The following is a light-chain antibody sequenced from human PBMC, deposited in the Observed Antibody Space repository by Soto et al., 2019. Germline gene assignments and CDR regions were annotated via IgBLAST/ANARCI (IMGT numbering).Light chain of an antibody. Sequence: DIQMTQSPSTLSASVGDRVTITCRASQSVTNWLAWYQQKPGKAPKLLIFDASSLQSGVPSRFSGGGCGTEFTLSISSLQPDDFATYYCQLYDGHSVFTFGGGTKVDIK. CDR3: QLYDGHSVFT. V-gene: IGKV1-5*01. CDR2: DAS. CDR1: QSVTNW. J-gene: IGKJ4*01.